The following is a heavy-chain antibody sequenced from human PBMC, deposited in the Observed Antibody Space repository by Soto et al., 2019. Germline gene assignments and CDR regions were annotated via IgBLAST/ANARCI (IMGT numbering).Heavy chain of an antibody. Sequence: QVQLQESGPGLVKPSETLSLTCTVSGGSVSSGSYCWSWIRQPPGKGLEWIGYIYYSGSTNYNPSLKSRVTISVDTSKNQFSLKLSSVTAADTAVYYCARAGLGDGSDYWGQGTLVTVSS. J-gene: IGHJ4*02. CDR1: GGSVSSGSYC. CDR3: ARAGLGDGSDY. D-gene: IGHD1-26*01. CDR2: IYYSGST. V-gene: IGHV4-61*01.